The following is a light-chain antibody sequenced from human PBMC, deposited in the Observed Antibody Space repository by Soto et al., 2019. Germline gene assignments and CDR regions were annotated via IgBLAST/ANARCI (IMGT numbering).Light chain of an antibody. J-gene: IGLJ1*01. Sequence: QSVLTQPASVSGSPGQSIAISCTGTSSDVGGYNYVSWYQQHPGKAPKLILCDVSNRPSGVSDRFSGSKSGNTASLTISGLQTEDEADYHCSSYTTSSTYVFGTGTKVTV. CDR3: SSYTTSSTYV. CDR1: SSDVGGYNY. CDR2: DVS. V-gene: IGLV2-14*01.